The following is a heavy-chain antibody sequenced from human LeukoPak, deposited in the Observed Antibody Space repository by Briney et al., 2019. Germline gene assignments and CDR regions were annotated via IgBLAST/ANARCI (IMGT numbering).Heavy chain of an antibody. CDR1: GFTFSNYE. CDR3: ARGFTYSSSWYVY. Sequence: PGGSLRLSCAASGFTFSNYEMNWVRQAPGKGLEWVSYISSSGSTIYYADSVRGRFSISRDNAKNSLYLQMNSLRAEDTAVYYCARGFTYSSSWYVYWGQGTLVTVSS. J-gene: IGHJ4*02. D-gene: IGHD6-13*01. CDR2: ISSSGSTI. V-gene: IGHV3-48*03.